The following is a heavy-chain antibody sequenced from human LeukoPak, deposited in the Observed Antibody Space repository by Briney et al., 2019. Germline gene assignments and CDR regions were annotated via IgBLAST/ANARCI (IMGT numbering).Heavy chain of an antibody. CDR1: GFTFSSYA. CDR3: AKYAYDYVWGSYRLIGYFDY. D-gene: IGHD3-16*02. V-gene: IGHV3-23*01. J-gene: IGHJ4*02. CDR2: ISGSGGST. Sequence: AGGSLRLSCAASGFTFSSYAMSWVRQAPGKGLEWVSAISGSGGSTYYADSVKGRFTISRDNSKNTLYLQMNSLRAEDTAVYYCAKYAYDYVWGSYRLIGYFDYWGQGTLVTVSS.